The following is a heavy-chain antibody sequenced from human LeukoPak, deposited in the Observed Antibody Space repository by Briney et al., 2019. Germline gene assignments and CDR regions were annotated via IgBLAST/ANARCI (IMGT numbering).Heavy chain of an antibody. V-gene: IGHV3-15*01. D-gene: IGHD3-22*01. CDR2: IKSDGAV. CDR1: GFSFTTAW. CDR3: VIDDYYDYSGTREADYFDY. Sequence: PGGSLRLSCGASGFSFTTAWMSWVRQAPGKGLEWVARIKSDGAVDYASPVKGRLTISKDYSENTLYLQMNSLKVEDTAVYYCVIDDYYDYSGTREADYFDYWGQGTLVTVSS. J-gene: IGHJ4*02.